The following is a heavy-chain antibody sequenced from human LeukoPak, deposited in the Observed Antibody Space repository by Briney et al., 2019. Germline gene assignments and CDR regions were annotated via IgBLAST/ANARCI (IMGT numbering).Heavy chain of an antibody. CDR3: AKGGSIVVVPAAIEGGY. Sequence: PGGSLRLSCAASGFTFSSYAMSWVRQAPGKGLEWVSAISGSGGSTYYADSVKGRFTISRDNSKNTLYLQMNSLRAEDTAVYYCAKGGSIVVVPAAIEGGYWGQGTLVTVSS. J-gene: IGHJ4*02. CDR1: GFTFSSYA. V-gene: IGHV3-23*01. CDR2: ISGSGGST. D-gene: IGHD2-2*02.